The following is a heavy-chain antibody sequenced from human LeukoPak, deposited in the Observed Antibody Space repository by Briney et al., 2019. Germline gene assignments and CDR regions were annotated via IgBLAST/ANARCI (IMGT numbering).Heavy chain of an antibody. CDR2: ISSSGSTI. J-gene: IGHJ6*02. D-gene: IGHD2-2*01. CDR1: GFTFSRYE. CDR3: ARDPYCNSTSCYDRGYYYGMDV. V-gene: IGHV3-48*03. Sequence: GGSLRLSCAASGFTFSRYEMNWVRQAPGKGLEWVSYISSSGSTIYYADSVKGRFTISRDNAKNSLYLQMNSLRAEDTAVYYCARDPYCNSTSCYDRGYYYGMDVWGQGTTVTVSS.